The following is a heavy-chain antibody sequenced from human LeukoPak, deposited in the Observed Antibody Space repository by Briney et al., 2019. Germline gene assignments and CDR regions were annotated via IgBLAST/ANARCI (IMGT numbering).Heavy chain of an antibody. J-gene: IGHJ3*02. CDR3: ARTFEMAHDAFDI. V-gene: IGHV1-69*05. D-gene: IGHD5-24*01. Sequence: ASVKVSCKASGGTFSSYAISWVRQAPGQGLEWMGRIIPIFGTANYAQKFQGRVTMTRDTSTSTVYMELSSLRSEDTAVYYCARTFEMAHDAFDIWGQGTMVTVSS. CDR1: GGTFSSYA. CDR2: IIPIFGTA.